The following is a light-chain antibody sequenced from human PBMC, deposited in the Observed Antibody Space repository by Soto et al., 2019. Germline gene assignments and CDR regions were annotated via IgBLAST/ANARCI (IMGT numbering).Light chain of an antibody. V-gene: IGKV3-20*01. CDR1: QSVSNNY. CDR2: GAS. J-gene: IGKJ1*01. CDR3: QQYGSSPRT. Sequence: VFTQSPCTLPLSPGQRATLSCRASQSVSNNYLAWYQQKPGQAPRLLILGASSRAAGIPDRFSGSGSGTDFTLTISRLEPEDFAVYYCQQYGSSPRTFGQGTKVDIK.